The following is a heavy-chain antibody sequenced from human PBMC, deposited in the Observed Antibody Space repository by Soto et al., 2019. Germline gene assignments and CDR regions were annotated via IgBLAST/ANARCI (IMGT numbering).Heavy chain of an antibody. V-gene: IGHV4-39*02. CDR3: ATVWCGESQH. CDR1: GGSISSSSYY. D-gene: IGHD3-10*01. J-gene: IGHJ1*01. Sequence: QLQLQESGPGLVKPSETLSLTCTVSGGSISSSSYYWGWIRQPPGKGLEWIGSIYYSGSNYYNPSLKRRVTISVETSKNHCSLKLSSVTAADTAVYYCATVWCGESQHWGQGTLVTVSS. CDR2: IYYSGSN.